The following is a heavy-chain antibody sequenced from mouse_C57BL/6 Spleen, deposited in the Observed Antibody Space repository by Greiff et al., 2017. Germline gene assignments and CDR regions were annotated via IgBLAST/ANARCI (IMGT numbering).Heavy chain of an antibody. Sequence: VQLQQPGAELMKPGASVKLSCKATGYTFTGYWIEWVKQRPGHGLEWIGEILPGSGNTNYNEKCKGKATFTADTSSNTAYMQLSSLTTEDSAIYYCARGDSWDYWGQGTTLTVSS. CDR2: ILPGSGNT. CDR1: GYTFTGYW. CDR3: ARGDSWDY. V-gene: IGHV1-9*01. J-gene: IGHJ2*01.